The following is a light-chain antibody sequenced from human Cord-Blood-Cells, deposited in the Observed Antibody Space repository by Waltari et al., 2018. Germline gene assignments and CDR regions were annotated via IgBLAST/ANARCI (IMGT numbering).Light chain of an antibody. CDR2: GTS. J-gene: IGLJ2*01. V-gene: IGLV1-40*01. Sequence: QSVLTQPPSVSGAPGQRVTISCTGSSSNIGAGYDVHWYQQLPGTAPKLLIYGTSNRPSGVPDRFSGSKSGTSASLAITGLQAEDGADYYCQSYDSSLSGSVFGGGTKLTVL. CDR3: QSYDSSLSGSV. CDR1: SSNIGAGYD.